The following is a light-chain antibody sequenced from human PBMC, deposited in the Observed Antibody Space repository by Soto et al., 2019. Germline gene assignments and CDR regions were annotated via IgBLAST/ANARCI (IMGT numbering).Light chain of an antibody. CDR1: SSDVGSYNL. J-gene: IGLJ1*01. CDR3: CSYAGNSNYV. Sequence: QSVLTQSASVSGSPGQSITISCTGTSSDVGSYNLVSWYQQYPGTAPKLIIHEGSQRPSGVSNRFSGSKSGNTASLTISGLQAEDEADYHCCSYAGNSNYVFGTGTKVTVL. CDR2: EGS. V-gene: IGLV2-23*01.